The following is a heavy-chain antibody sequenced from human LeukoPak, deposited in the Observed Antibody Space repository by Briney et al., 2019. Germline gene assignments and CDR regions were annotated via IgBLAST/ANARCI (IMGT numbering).Heavy chain of an antibody. D-gene: IGHD5-18*01. J-gene: IGHJ6*03. CDR1: GYSFTSYW. CDR3: ARLGLQRYYYYYYYMDV. CDR2: IYPGDSDT. V-gene: IGHV5-51*01. Sequence: GESLKISCKGSGYSFTSYWIGWVRQMPGKGLEWMGIIYPGDSDTRYSPSFQGQVTISADKSISTAYLQRSSLKASDTAMYYCARLGLQRYYYYYYYMDVWGKGTTVTVSS.